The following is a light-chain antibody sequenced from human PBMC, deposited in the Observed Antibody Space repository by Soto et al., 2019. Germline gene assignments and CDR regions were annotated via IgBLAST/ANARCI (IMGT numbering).Light chain of an antibody. CDR1: QGISSY. V-gene: IGKV1-8*01. Sequence: AIRMTQSPSSFSASTGDRVTITCRARQGISSYLAWYQQKPGKAPKLLIYAASTLQSGVPSRFSGSGSGTDFTLTISCLQSEDFATFYCQQYYSYRWTFGPGPKVDIK. CDR2: AAS. J-gene: IGKJ1*01. CDR3: QQYYSYRWT.